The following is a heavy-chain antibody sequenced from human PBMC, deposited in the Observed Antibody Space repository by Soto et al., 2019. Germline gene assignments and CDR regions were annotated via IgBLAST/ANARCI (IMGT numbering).Heavy chain of an antibody. D-gene: IGHD3-10*01. CDR2: IIPIFGTA. Sequence: SVKVSCKASGGTFSSYAISWVRQAPGQGLEWMGGIIPIFGTANYAQKFQGRVTITADESTSTAYMELSSLRSEDTAVYYCARDQYGVRGVIANYYYYGMDVWGQGTTVTVSS. J-gene: IGHJ6*02. V-gene: IGHV1-69*13. CDR3: ARDQYGVRGVIANYYYYGMDV. CDR1: GGTFSSYA.